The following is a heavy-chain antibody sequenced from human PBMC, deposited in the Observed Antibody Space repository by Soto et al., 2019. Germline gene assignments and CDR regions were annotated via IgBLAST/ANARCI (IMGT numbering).Heavy chain of an antibody. J-gene: IGHJ4*02. CDR3: ARAPPSSIAARPGGYYFDY. V-gene: IGHV4-34*01. CDR1: GGSFSGYY. Sequence: SETLSLTCAVYGGSFSGYYWSWIRQPPGKGLEWIGEINHSGSTNYNPSLKSRVTISVDTSKNQFSLKLSSVTAADTAVYYCARAPPSSIAARPGGYYFDYWGQGTLVTVSS. D-gene: IGHD6-6*01. CDR2: INHSGST.